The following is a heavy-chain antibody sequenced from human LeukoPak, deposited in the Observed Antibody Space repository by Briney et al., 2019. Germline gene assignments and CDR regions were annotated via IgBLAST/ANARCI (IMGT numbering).Heavy chain of an antibody. Sequence: PGGSLRLSCAASGFTFSIYEMNWVRQAPGKGLEWVSYISSSGSTINYADSVKGRFTISRDNAKNSLYLQMNSLRAEDTAVYYCARSYPSFQHWGQGTLVTVSS. CDR3: ARSYPSFQH. CDR2: ISSSGSTI. V-gene: IGHV3-48*03. J-gene: IGHJ1*01. D-gene: IGHD1-26*01. CDR1: GFTFSIYE.